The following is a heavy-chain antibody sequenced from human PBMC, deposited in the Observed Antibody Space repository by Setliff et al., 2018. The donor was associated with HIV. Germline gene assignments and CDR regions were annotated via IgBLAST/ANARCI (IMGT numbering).Heavy chain of an antibody. Sequence: GGSLRLSCAASGFTFSTYPMSWVRQAPGKGLEWVSGISGSAGSTYYADSVKGRFTISGDNSKNTLYLQMNSLRAEDTAVYYCAKPYRGSVVRDQGYMDVWGKGTTVTVSS. J-gene: IGHJ6*03. CDR2: ISGSAGST. CDR3: AKPYRGSVVRDQGYMDV. D-gene: IGHD3-10*01. V-gene: IGHV3-23*01. CDR1: GFTFSTYP.